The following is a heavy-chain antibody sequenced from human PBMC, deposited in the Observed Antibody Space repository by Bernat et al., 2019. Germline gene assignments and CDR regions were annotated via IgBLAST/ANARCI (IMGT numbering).Heavy chain of an antibody. Sequence: QVQLVESGGGLVKPGGSLRLSCAASGFTFSDYYMSWIRQAPGKGLEWVSYISSSGSTIYYADSVKGRFTISRDNAKNSLYLQMNSLRAEDTAVYYCARDGSYCSGGSCYSFHDAFDIWAKGQWSPSLQ. CDR2: ISSSGSTI. V-gene: IGHV3-11*01. J-gene: IGHJ3*02. D-gene: IGHD2-15*01. CDR3: ARDGSYCSGGSCYSFHDAFDI. CDR1: GFTFSDYY.